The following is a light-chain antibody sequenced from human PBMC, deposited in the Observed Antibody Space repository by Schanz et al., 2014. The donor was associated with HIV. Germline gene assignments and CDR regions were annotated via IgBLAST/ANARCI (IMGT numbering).Light chain of an antibody. J-gene: IGLJ2*01. Sequence: QSVLTQPPSVSGAPGQRVTISCTGSRSNIGAGHDVHWYQQLPGTAPKLLIYGDSNRPSGVPDRFSGSKSGTSASLAITGLQAEDEADYYCQSYDSSLSVVVFGGGTKLTVL. CDR2: GDS. CDR3: QSYDSSLSVVV. V-gene: IGLV1-40*01. CDR1: RSNIGAGHD.